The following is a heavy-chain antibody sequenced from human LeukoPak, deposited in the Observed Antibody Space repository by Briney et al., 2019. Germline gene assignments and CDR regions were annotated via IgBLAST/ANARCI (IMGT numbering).Heavy chain of an antibody. V-gene: IGHV4-39*07. CDR1: GGSISSSSYY. CDR3: ARPGRAYAFDI. Sequence: PSETLSLTCTVSGGSISSSSYYWGWIRQPPGKGLEWIGSIYYSGSTYYNPSLKSRVTISVDTSKNQFSLKLSSVTAADTAVYYCARPGRAYAFDIWGQGTMVTVSS. CDR2: IYYSGST. D-gene: IGHD3-10*01. J-gene: IGHJ3*02.